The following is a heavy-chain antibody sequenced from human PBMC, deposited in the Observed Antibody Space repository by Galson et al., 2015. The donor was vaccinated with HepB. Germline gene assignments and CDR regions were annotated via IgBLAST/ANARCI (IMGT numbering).Heavy chain of an antibody. CDR2: ISAYNGNT. CDR1: GYTFTSYG. D-gene: IGHD3-3*01. Sequence: SVKVSCKASGYTFTSYGISWVRQAPGQGLEWMGWISAYNGNTNYAQKLQGRVTITTDTSTSTAYMELRSLRSDDTAVYYCARSGGDSSYYDFWSGYLLAWFDIWGQGTMVTVSS. V-gene: IGHV1-18*01. CDR3: ARSGGDSSYYDFWSGYLLAWFDI. J-gene: IGHJ3*02.